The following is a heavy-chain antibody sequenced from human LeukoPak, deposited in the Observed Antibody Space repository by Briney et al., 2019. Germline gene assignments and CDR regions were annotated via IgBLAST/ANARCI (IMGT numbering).Heavy chain of an antibody. CDR3: ARGYYDSSDFEYFQH. Sequence: ASVKVSCKASGYTFTGYYIHWVRQAPGQALEWMAWINPNSGDTNFAQKFQGRVTMTRDTSINTVYMELSRLRSDDTAVFFCARGYYDSSDFEYFQHWGQGTLATVSS. CDR1: GYTFTGYY. V-gene: IGHV1-2*02. CDR2: INPNSGDT. D-gene: IGHD3-22*01. J-gene: IGHJ1*01.